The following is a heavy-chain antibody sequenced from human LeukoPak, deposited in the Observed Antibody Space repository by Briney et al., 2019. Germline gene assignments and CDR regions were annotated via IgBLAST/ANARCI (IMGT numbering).Heavy chain of an antibody. CDR2: TYYRSKWYY. Sequence: SQTLSLTCAISGDSVSSNSAAWDWIRQSPSRGPEWLGRTYYRSKWYYGYAVSVKSRITINPDTSKNQFSLQLNSVTPEDTAIYYCTRTIAGYIDYWGQGTLVTVSS. V-gene: IGHV6-1*01. J-gene: IGHJ4*02. CDR1: GDSVSSNSAA. CDR3: TRTIAGYIDY. D-gene: IGHD2-2*02.